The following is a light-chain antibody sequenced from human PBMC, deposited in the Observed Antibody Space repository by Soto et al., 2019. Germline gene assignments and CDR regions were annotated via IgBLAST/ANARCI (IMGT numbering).Light chain of an antibody. CDR3: QQYKRFWT. Sequence: DIQMTQSPSSLSASVGDRVTITCRASQGIRNDLGWYQQRPGKAPKRLIYAASTLQSGVPSRFSGSGSGTAFTLTISSLQPDDFTTYYCQQYKRFWTFGQGTKVDIK. J-gene: IGKJ1*01. V-gene: IGKV1-17*01. CDR1: QGIRND. CDR2: AAS.